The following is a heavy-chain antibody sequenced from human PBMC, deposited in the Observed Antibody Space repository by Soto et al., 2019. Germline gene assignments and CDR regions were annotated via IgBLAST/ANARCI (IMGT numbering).Heavy chain of an antibody. Sequence: PGGSLRLSCAASGFTFTRYSMNWVRQAPGKGLEWVSSISSTTNYIYYGDSMKGRFTISRDNAKNSLYLEMNSLRAEDTAVYYCARPSEDLTSTFDYWGQGTLVTVSS. J-gene: IGHJ4*02. CDR1: GFTFTRYS. CDR2: ISSTTNYI. CDR3: ARPSEDLTSTFDY. V-gene: IGHV3-21*06. D-gene: IGHD7-27*01.